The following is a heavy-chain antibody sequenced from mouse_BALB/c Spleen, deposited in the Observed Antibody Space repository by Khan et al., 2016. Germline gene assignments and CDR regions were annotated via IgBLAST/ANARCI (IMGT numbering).Heavy chain of an antibody. V-gene: IGHV11-2*01. J-gene: IGHJ1*01. CDR2: INSDGSAI. CDR3: LRWGGWNFDV. Sequence: EVQLLETGGGLVQPGGSRGLSCEGSGFTFSGFWMSWVRQTPGKTLEWIGDINSDGSAIYYAPSIKDRFTIFRDNDKNTLYLQMNNVRSEDTAAYFCLRWGGWNFDVWGAGTTVTVSS. CDR1: GFTFSGFW.